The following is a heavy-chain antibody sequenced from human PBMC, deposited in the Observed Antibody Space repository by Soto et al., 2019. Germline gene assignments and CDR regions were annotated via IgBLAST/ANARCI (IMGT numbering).Heavy chain of an antibody. Sequence: PSETLSLTCTVSGGSISSYYWSWIRQPPGRGLEWIGYIYYSGSTNYNPSLKSRVTISVDTSKNQFSLKLSSVTAADTAVYYCAGRYGYSFDYWGQGTLVTVS. CDR2: IYYSGST. J-gene: IGHJ4*02. CDR1: GGSISSYY. D-gene: IGHD1-1*01. CDR3: AGRYGYSFDY. V-gene: IGHV4-59*08.